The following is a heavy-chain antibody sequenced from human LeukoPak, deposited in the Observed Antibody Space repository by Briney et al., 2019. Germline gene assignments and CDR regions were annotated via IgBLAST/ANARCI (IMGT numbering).Heavy chain of an antibody. CDR3: SRAVRVSGDAFDF. CDR1: GFSLSSYW. Sequence: GGSLRLSCAASGFSLSSYWMTWFRQAPGKGLEWVGYIRNKDYGETTEYAASVKGRSTISRDDSESIAYLQIHSLKTEDTGVYYCSRAVRVSGDAFDFWGQGTMVTVSS. J-gene: IGHJ3*01. V-gene: IGHV3-49*03. CDR2: IRNKDYGETT.